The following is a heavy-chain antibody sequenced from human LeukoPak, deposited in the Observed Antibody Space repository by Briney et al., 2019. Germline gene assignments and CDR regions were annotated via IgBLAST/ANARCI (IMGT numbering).Heavy chain of an antibody. CDR2: ISGSGGNT. CDR3: AKTEDYYDSSGYFDY. CDR1: GFTFSSYA. D-gene: IGHD3-22*01. V-gene: IGHV3-23*01. J-gene: IGHJ4*02. Sequence: PGGSLRLSCAASGFTFSSYAMTWVRQAPGKGLEWVSGISGSGGNTYYTDSVRGRLSISRDNSKNTLYLQMNSLRAEDTAVYYCAKTEDYYDSSGYFDYWGQGTLVTVSS.